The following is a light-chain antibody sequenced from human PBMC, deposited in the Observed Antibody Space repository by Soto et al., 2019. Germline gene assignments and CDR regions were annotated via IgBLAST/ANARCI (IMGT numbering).Light chain of an antibody. Sequence: EIVLTQSPGTLSLSPGERATLSCRASQSVSSSYLAWYQHKTGQAPRLLIYGASSRANGISDRFISSGSGIDFTLTISILEPEDFAVYYCQQYGSSSWTFGQGTKVDIK. V-gene: IGKV3-20*01. CDR3: QQYGSSSWT. CDR1: QSVSSSY. CDR2: GAS. J-gene: IGKJ1*01.